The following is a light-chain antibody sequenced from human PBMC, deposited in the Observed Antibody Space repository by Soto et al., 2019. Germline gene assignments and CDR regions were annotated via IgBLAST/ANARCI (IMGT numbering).Light chain of an antibody. CDR2: STS. CDR3: RLYYGGVYV. J-gene: IGLJ1*01. V-gene: IGLV7-43*01. CDR1: TGAVTSGNF. Sequence: QAVVTQEPSLTVSPGGTVTLTCASSTGAVTSGNFPNWFQQKPGQAPRSLIDSTSNIHSWTPARFSGSLLGGKAALTLSGVQPEDEAEYFCRLYYGGVYVFGTGTKVTVL.